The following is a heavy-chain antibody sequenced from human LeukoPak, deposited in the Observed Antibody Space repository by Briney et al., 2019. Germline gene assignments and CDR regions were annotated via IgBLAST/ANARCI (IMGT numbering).Heavy chain of an antibody. CDR1: GFSFSGYW. CDR3: AKDTDGAAAGTTWGH. D-gene: IGHD6-13*01. CDR2: ISPVGNDK. Sequence: PGGSLRLSCAASGFSFSGYWMRWIRQTPGKGLEWVANISPVGNDKYYKDSVKGRFTVSRDNAKNSLYLQMNSLRAEDTALYYCAKDTDGAAAGTTWGHWGQGTLVTVSS. J-gene: IGHJ4*02. V-gene: IGHV3-7*03.